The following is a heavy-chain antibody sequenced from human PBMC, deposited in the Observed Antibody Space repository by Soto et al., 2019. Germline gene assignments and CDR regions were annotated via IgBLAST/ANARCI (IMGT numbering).Heavy chain of an antibody. V-gene: IGHV5-51*01. Sequence: EVQLVQSGAEVKKPGESLKISCKGSGYSFTSYWIGWVRQMPGKGLEWMGIIYPGDSDTRYSSSFQGQVTISADKSISTAYLQWSSLKASDTAIYYCARTAAAGKYYYGVDVWGQGTTVTVSS. CDR3: ARTAAAGKYYYGVDV. D-gene: IGHD6-13*01. CDR1: GYSFTSYW. CDR2: IYPGDSDT. J-gene: IGHJ6*02.